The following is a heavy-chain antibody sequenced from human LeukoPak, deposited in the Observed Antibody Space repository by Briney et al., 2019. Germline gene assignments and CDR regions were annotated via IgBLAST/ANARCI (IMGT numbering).Heavy chain of an antibody. V-gene: IGHV3-30*04. Sequence: GGSLRLSCAASGFTFSSYDMHWVRQAPGKGLEWVAVISYNGSNKYYADSVKGRFTISRDNSKNTLYLQMNSLRAEDTAVYYCARASSRYCSSTSCYGCDYGGQGTLVTVSS. CDR3: ARASSRYCSSTSCYGCDY. D-gene: IGHD2-2*01. CDR1: GFTFSSYD. J-gene: IGHJ4*02. CDR2: ISYNGSNK.